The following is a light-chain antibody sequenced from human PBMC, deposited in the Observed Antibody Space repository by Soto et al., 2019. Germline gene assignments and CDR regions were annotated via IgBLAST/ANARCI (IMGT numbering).Light chain of an antibody. V-gene: IGKV3-15*01. CDR2: GAS. J-gene: IGKJ1*01. Sequence: EIVMTQSPATLSVSPGERATLSCRASQSVSSNLAWYQQKPGQAPRLLIYGASTRATGIPARFSGSGSGTEFTLTIGSLQSEDFAVYYCQQYNNLRTFGQGTKVDIK. CDR1: QSVSSN. CDR3: QQYNNLRT.